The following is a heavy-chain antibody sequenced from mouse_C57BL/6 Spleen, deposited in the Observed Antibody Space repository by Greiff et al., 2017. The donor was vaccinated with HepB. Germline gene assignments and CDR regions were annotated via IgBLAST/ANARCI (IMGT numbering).Heavy chain of an antibody. CDR3: ARYFVRYFDV. CDR1: GYTFTSYW. J-gene: IGHJ1*03. CDR2: IDPSDSYT. Sequence: QVQLKQPGAELVMPGASVKLSCKASGYTFTSYWMHWVKQRPGQGLEWIGEIDPSDSYTNYNQKFKGKSTLTVDKSSSTAYMQLSSLTSEDSAVYYCARYFVRYFDVWGTGTTVTVSS. V-gene: IGHV1-69*01.